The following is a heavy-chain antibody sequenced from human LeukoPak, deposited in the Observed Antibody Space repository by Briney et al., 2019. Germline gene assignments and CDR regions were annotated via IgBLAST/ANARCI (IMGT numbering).Heavy chain of an antibody. V-gene: IGHV1-24*01. Sequence: ASVKVSCKVSGYTLTELSMHWVRQAPGKGLEWMGGFDPEDGETIYAQKFQGRVTMTEDTSTDTAYMELSSLRSEDTAVYYCATSPNRKDYGDPRDAFDIWGQGTMVTVSS. J-gene: IGHJ3*02. CDR2: FDPEDGET. D-gene: IGHD4-17*01. CDR1: GYTLTELS. CDR3: ATSPNRKDYGDPRDAFDI.